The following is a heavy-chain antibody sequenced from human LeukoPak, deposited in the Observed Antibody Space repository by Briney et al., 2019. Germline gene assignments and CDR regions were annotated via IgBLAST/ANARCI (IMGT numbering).Heavy chain of an antibody. CDR2: ISAYNGNT. CDR1: GYTFTSYG. Sequence: ASVKVSCKASGYTFTSYGISWVRQAPGQGLEWMGWISAYNGNTNYAQKLQGRVTMTTDTSTSTAYMELRSLRSDDTAVYYCARARELLDLYYYSFGMDVWGGGTTISGSS. D-gene: IGHD2-15*01. J-gene: IGHJ6*02. V-gene: IGHV1-18*01. CDR3: ARARELLDLYYYSFGMDV.